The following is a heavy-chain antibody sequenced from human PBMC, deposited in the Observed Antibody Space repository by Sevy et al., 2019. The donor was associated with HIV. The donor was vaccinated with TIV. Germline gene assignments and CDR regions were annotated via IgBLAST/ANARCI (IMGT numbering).Heavy chain of an antibody. CDR1: GFTFSSYA. CDR3: ARDVRCSSTSCTGNWFDP. Sequence: GGSLRLSCAASGFTFSSYAMHWVRQAPGKGLEWVAVISYDGSNKYYADSVKGRFTISRENSKNTLYLQMNSLRAEDTAVYYCARDVRCSSTSCTGNWFDPWGQGTLVTVSS. V-gene: IGHV3-30-3*01. J-gene: IGHJ5*02. D-gene: IGHD2-2*01. CDR2: ISYDGSNK.